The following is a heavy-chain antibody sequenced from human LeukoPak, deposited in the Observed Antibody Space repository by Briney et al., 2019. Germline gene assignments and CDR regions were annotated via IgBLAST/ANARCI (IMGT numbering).Heavy chain of an antibody. V-gene: IGHV4-59*01. D-gene: IGHD1-26*01. J-gene: IGHJ5*02. CDR2: IYYSGTT. Sequence: SETLSLTCSVSGGSISSYYRSWIRQSPGKGLEWIGYIYYSGTTNYNPSLKSRVTISVDTSKNQFSLKLSSVTAADTAVYYCARVVGAQLDPWGQGTLVTVSS. CDR3: ARVVGAQLDP. CDR1: GGSISSYY.